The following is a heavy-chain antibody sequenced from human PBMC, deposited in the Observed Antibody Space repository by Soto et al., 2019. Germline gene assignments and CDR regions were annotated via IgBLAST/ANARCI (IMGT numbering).Heavy chain of an antibody. CDR1: GASFSASDW. CDR2: IYLGGST. D-gene: IGHD2-15*01. J-gene: IGHJ5*02. CDR3: ARVVGGQHLILDL. Sequence: SETLSLTCAVSGASFSASDWWSWVRLSPGKGLEWIGQIYLGGSTNYNPSLESRATISVDRSKNQISLTLTSVTAADTALYYCARVVGGQHLILDLWGQGSLVTVSS. V-gene: IGHV4-4*02.